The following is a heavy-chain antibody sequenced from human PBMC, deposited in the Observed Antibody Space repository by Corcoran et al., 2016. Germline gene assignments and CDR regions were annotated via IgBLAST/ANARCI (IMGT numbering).Heavy chain of an antibody. Sequence: QVQLVESGGGVVQPGRSLRLSCAASGFTFSSYGMHWVRQAPGKGLEWVAVISYDGSNKYYADSVKGRFTISRDNSKNTLYLQMNSLGAEDTAVYYCAKGGMAGVYCSSTSCYDNYYGMDVWGQGTTVTVSS. CDR1: GFTFSSYG. CDR2: ISYDGSNK. J-gene: IGHJ6*02. V-gene: IGHV3-30*18. CDR3: AKGGMAGVYCSSTSCYDNYYGMDV. D-gene: IGHD2-2*01.